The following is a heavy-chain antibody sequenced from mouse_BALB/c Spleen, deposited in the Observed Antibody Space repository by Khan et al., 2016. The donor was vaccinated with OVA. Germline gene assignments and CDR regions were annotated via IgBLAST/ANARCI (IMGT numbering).Heavy chain of an antibody. CDR1: GFSLSRYS. CDR3: ARAYYRYDGYYAMDY. V-gene: IGHV2-6-4*01. CDR2: IWGGGST. J-gene: IGHJ4*01. D-gene: IGHD2-14*01. Sequence: QVQLKESGPGLVAPSQSLSITCTVSGFSLSRYSIHWVRQPPGKGLEWLGMIWGGGSTDYNSTLKSRLSIGKDNSKSQVFLKMNSLQTDDTAMYYVARAYYRYDGYYAMDYWGQGTSVTVSS.